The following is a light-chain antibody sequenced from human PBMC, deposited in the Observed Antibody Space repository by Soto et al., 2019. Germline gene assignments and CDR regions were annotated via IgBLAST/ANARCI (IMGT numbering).Light chain of an antibody. J-gene: IGKJ5*01. CDR3: QQYPNWPIT. CDR2: DAS. V-gene: IGKV3-11*01. Sequence: EVVLTQSTATLSLSPGERATLSCRASQSVSSYLAWYQQKPGQAPRLLIYDASNTATGIPARFSGSGSGTDFTLTISSLEPEDFAVYSCQQYPNWPITSAQRRRPAVK. CDR1: QSVSSY.